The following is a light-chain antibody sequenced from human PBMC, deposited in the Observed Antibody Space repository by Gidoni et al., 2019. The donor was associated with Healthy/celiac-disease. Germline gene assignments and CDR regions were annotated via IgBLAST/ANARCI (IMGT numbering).Light chain of an antibody. CDR1: SSNIGSNY. CDR3: AAWDDSLSGAV. Sequence: QSVLTQPPSASGTPGQRVTISCSGSSSNIGSNYVYWYQQLPGTAPKLLIYRNNQRHSGVPDRFSGSKSGTSASLAISGLRSEDEADYYCAAWDDSLSGAVFGGGTQLTAL. CDR2: RNN. J-gene: IGLJ7*02. V-gene: IGLV1-47*01.